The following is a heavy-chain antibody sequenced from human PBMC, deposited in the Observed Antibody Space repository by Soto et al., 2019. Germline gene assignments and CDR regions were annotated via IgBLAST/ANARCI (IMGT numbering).Heavy chain of an antibody. CDR3: AKGDNLGPKTGYAFDP. D-gene: IGHD5-12*01. Sequence: QTLSLTCAISGDSVSNNTASWNWIRQSPSRGLEWLGRTYFRSKWYNDYAVSVKSRIIINPDTSNNQFSLQLNSVTPEDTAVYFCAKGDNLGPKTGYAFDPWGQGIMVTVSS. CDR2: TYFRSKWYN. V-gene: IGHV6-1*01. J-gene: IGHJ5*02. CDR1: GDSVSNNTAS.